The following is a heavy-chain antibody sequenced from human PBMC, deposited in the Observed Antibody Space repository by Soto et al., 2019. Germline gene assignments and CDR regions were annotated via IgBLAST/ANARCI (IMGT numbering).Heavy chain of an antibody. Sequence: QVQLQESGPGLVKPSETLSLTCTVSGGDISTYYWTWIRQPAGKGLEWIGRSYSSGSTKSNPSLKSRVTMSLVTSKNQFSLRLSSVTAADTAVYYCARGQRFSDWFDPWGQGTLVTVSS. CDR1: GGDISTYY. CDR3: ARGQRFSDWFDP. D-gene: IGHD3-3*01. V-gene: IGHV4-4*07. CDR2: SYSSGST. J-gene: IGHJ5*02.